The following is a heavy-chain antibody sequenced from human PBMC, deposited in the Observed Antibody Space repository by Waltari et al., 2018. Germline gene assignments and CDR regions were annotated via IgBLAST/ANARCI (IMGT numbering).Heavy chain of an antibody. CDR2: IDPNTGGT. CDR1: GSNFIAYY. CDR3: ARVRGSYLVYFDD. D-gene: IGHD1-26*01. Sequence: QVQLVQSGAEVKKPGASVKVSCKASGSNFIAYYIHWLRQAPGQGLEGGGRIDPNTGGTNQAQKCQGRGNMTRDTSISTVYMELRSLRSDDTAMYYCARVRGSYLVYFDDWGQGTPVTVSS. J-gene: IGHJ4*02. V-gene: IGHV1-2*06.